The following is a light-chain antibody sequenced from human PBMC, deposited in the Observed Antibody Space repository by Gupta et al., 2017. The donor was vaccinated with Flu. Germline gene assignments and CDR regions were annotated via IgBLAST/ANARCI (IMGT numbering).Light chain of an antibody. CDR1: SSNIGSHT. CDR2: KNN. Sequence: QSVLTQPPSASGTPGQRVTISCSGSSSNIGSHTVSWYQQLPGTAPKLLIYKNNQRPSGVPDRFAGSKSGTSASLAISGRQSEDEADYYCAAWDDSLLRVFGGGTKVTVL. J-gene: IGLJ3*02. CDR3: AAWDDSLLRV. V-gene: IGLV1-44*01.